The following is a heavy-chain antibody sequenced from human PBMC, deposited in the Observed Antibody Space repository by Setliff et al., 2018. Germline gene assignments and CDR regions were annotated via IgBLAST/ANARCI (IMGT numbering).Heavy chain of an antibody. V-gene: IGHV1-2*02. CDR2: INPNSGDT. J-gene: IGHJ6*03. D-gene: IGHD3-22*01. CDR1: GGPFSNYA. Sequence: VASVKVSCKASGGPFSNYAISWVRQAPGQGLEWMGWINPNSGDTKYAQNFQGRVTMTRDTSITTFYMELSSLRSEDTAVYYCARDRNDNYESSGYYYAGGYMDVWGKGTTVTVSS. CDR3: ARDRNDNYESSGYYYAGGYMDV.